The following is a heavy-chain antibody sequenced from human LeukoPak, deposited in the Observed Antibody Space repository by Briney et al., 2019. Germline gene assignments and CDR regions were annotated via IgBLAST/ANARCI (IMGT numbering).Heavy chain of an antibody. J-gene: IGHJ4*02. Sequence: GGSLRLSCAVSGFTVSSNHMSWVRQAPGKGLEWVSVIYSGGSTYYADSVKGRFTISRDNSKNTLCVQMNSLRAEDTAMYYCARGASTRVAGDYFDYWGQGTLVTVSS. CDR2: IYSGGST. D-gene: IGHD4-23*01. CDR1: GFTVSSNH. V-gene: IGHV3-66*01. CDR3: ARGASTRVAGDYFDY.